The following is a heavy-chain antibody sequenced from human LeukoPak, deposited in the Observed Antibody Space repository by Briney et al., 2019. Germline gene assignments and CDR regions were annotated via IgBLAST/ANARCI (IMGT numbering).Heavy chain of an antibody. CDR2: IYPGDSDT. CDR3: ARHDSGSYHSDFQY. D-gene: IGHD1-26*01. Sequence: GESLKISCKGSGYIFTSYWIGWVRQMPGKGLEWMGIIYPGDSDTRYSPSFQGQVTISADKSISTAYQQWSSLKASDTAMYYCARHDSGSYHSDFQYWGQGTLVSVSS. CDR1: GYIFTSYW. V-gene: IGHV5-51*01. J-gene: IGHJ1*01.